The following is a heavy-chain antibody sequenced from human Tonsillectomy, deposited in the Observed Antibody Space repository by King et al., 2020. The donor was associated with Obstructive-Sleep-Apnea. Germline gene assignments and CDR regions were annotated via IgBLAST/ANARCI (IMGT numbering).Heavy chain of an antibody. Sequence: LVESGGGLVRPGGSLRLSCTASGFTFSSYSMNWVRQAPGKGLEWVSYIDSGTRRLSYADSVRGRFTISRDNAKNSLYLQMNRLRAEDTALYSYARRDSTVNFDNWGQGPLVTVSS. D-gene: IGHD2-15*01. CDR2: IDSGTRRL. J-gene: IGHJ4*02. CDR3: ARRDSTVNFDN. V-gene: IGHV3-48*04. CDR1: GFTFSSYS.